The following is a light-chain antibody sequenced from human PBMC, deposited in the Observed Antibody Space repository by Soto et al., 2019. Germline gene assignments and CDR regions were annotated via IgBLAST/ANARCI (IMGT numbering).Light chain of an antibody. Sequence: QSPLTQPASVSGSPGQAITISCTGTSSDIGGYNYVSWYDHHPGKAPRLIIYEVSNRPSGVSIRFSGSKSGNTAFLTISGLQAEDEAHYYCRSYRTTSPCVFGTGTKVTVL. CDR3: RSYRTTSPCV. V-gene: IGLV2-14*01. CDR1: SSDIGGYNY. J-gene: IGLJ1*01. CDR2: EVS.